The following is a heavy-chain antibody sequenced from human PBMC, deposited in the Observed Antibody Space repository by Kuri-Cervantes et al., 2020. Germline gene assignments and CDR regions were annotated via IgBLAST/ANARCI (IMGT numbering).Heavy chain of an antibody. CDR2: INPSGST. CDR1: GGSFSGYY. V-gene: IGHV4-34*01. J-gene: IGHJ6*03. CDR3: ARGRAPHRYYYYMDV. Sequence: ESLKISCAVYGGSFSGYYWSWIRQPPGKGLEWIGEINPSGSTNYNPSLKSRVTISVDTFKNQFSLKLSSVTAADTAVYYCARGRAPHRYYYYMDVWGKGTTVTVSS.